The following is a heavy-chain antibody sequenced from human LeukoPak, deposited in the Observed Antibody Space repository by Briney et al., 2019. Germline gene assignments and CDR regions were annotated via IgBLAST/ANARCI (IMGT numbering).Heavy chain of an antibody. CDR1: GFTFSSYD. D-gene: IGHD4-17*01. J-gene: IGHJ4*02. Sequence: GGSLRLSCAASGFTFSSYDMSWVRQAPGKGLEWVSGISGSGSTTKYADSVKGRFTISRDNSKNTLYLQMNSLRAEDTAVYYCAREVPPVTTVFDYWGQGTLVTVSS. CDR3: AREVPPVTTVFDY. CDR2: ISGSGSTT. V-gene: IGHV3-23*01.